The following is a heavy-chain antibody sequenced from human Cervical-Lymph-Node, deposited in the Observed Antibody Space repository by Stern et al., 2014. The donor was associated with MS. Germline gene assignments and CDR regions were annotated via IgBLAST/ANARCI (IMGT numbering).Heavy chain of an antibody. V-gene: IGHV1-46*01. CDR2: IIPSGGGT. J-gene: IGHJ6*02. CDR1: GYTLTSYY. CDR3: ARDLMIEVATYYHYGMDV. D-gene: IGHD3-22*01. Sequence: QVQLVQSGAEVKKPGASVKVSCKASGYTLTSYYMHWLRQAPGQGLEWMGIIIPSGGGTSYTQKFQGRVTMTSDTSTGTVYMELSSLRSEDTAVYYCARDLMIEVATYYHYGMDVWGQGTTVTVSS.